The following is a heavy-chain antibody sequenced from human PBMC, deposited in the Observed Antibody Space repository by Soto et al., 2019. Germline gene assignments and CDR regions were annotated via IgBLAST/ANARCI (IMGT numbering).Heavy chain of an antibody. D-gene: IGHD5-12*01. Sequence: GSLRLSCAASGFTFSSYAMSWVRQAPGKGLEWVSAISGSGGSTYYADSVKGRFTISRDNSKNTLYLQMNSLRAEDTAVYYCAKDNFPGSGYDLDAFAIWSRGTMVTVSS. CDR3: AKDNFPGSGYDLDAFAI. J-gene: IGHJ3*02. V-gene: IGHV3-23*01. CDR2: ISGSGGST. CDR1: GFTFSSYA.